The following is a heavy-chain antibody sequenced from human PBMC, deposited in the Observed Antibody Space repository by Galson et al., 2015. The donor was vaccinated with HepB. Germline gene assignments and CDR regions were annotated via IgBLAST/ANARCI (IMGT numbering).Heavy chain of an antibody. J-gene: IGHJ5*02. D-gene: IGHD6-6*01. CDR3: ARDLIAARPGWFDP. CDR1: GFTFSSYG. Sequence: SLRLSCAASGFTFSSYGMHWVRQAPGRGLEWVAVIYYDGDNKNYAGSVKGRFTISRDNPKNTLYLQMNSLRGEDTAVYYCARDLIAARPGWFDPWGQGTLVTVSS. CDR2: IYYDGDNK. V-gene: IGHV3-33*08.